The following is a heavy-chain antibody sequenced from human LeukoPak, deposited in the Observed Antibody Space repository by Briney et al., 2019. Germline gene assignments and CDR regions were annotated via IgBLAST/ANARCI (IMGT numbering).Heavy chain of an antibody. V-gene: IGHV1-18*01. CDR3: ARPIVVVVAAGDYFDY. D-gene: IGHD2-15*01. CDR2: ISAYNGYT. J-gene: IGHJ4*02. CDR1: GYTFTSYG. Sequence: ASVKVSCKASGYTFTSYGISWVRQAPGQGLEWMGWISAYNGYTNYAQKLQGRVTMTTDTSTSTAYMELRSLRSDDTAVYYCARPIVVVVAAGDYFDYWGQRTLVTVSS.